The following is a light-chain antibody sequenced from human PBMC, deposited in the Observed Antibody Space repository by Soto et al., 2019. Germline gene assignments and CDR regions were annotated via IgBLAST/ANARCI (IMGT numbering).Light chain of an antibody. CDR3: SSYTSISTYV. Sequence: QSALTQPASVSGSLGQSITISCTGTSSDVGGYDYVSWYQQHPGKAPKLMIYEVTNRPSGVSNRFSGSKSGNTASLTISGLQADDEADYSCSSYTSISTYVFGTGTKLTVL. CDR1: SSDVGGYDY. CDR2: EVT. V-gene: IGLV2-14*01. J-gene: IGLJ1*01.